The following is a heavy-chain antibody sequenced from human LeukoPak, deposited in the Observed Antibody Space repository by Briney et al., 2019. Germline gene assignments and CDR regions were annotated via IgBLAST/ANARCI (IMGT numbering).Heavy chain of an antibody. CDR1: GFTFSSYG. CDR2: ISYDGSNK. Sequence: GRSLRLSCAASGFTFSSYGMRWVRQAPGKGLEWVAVISYDGSNKYYADSVKGRFTISRDNSKNTLYLQMNSLRAEDTAVYYCAKSGSSGWYRTHYFDYWGQGTLVTVSS. J-gene: IGHJ4*02. CDR3: AKSGSSGWYRTHYFDY. V-gene: IGHV3-30*18. D-gene: IGHD6-19*01.